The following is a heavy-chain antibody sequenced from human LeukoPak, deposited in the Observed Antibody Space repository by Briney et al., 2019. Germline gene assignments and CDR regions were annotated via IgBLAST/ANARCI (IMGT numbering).Heavy chain of an antibody. CDR3: ATPSPGIAVAGNY. Sequence: SETLSLTCTVSGGSIRSSYYYWGWIRQPPGKGLEWIGSIYDSGSTYYNPSLKSRVTISVDTSKNQFSLKLSSVTAADTAVYYCATPSPGIAVAGNYWGQGTLVTVSS. D-gene: IGHD6-19*01. CDR2: IYDSGST. J-gene: IGHJ4*02. V-gene: IGHV4-39*01. CDR1: GGSIRSSYYY.